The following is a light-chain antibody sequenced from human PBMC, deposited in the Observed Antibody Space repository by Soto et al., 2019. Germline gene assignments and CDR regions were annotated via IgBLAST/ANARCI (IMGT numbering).Light chain of an antibody. V-gene: IGLV2-14*01. CDR3: SSYTSSSIDDV. J-gene: IGLJ1*01. CDR1: SSDVGGYNY. CDR2: EVS. Sequence: QSALTQPASVSGSPGQSITISCTGTSSDVGGYNYVSWYQQHPGKAPKLMIDEVSNRPSEVSNRFSGSKSGNTASLTISGLQAEDEADYNCSSYTSSSIDDVFGTGTKLTVL.